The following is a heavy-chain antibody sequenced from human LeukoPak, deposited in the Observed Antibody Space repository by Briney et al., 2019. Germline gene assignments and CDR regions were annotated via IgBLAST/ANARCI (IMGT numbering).Heavy chain of an antibody. V-gene: IGHV3-15*01. CDR1: AFTFSNAW. CDR2: IKSKGDGGTT. CDR3: TSNPSY. Sequence: SGGSLRLSCAASAFTFSNAWMNWVRQAPGKGLEWVSRIKSKGDGGTTDYAAPVKGRFTISRDDSKNTLYLQMNSLKAEDTAVYYCTSNPSYWGQGTLVTVSS. J-gene: IGHJ4*02.